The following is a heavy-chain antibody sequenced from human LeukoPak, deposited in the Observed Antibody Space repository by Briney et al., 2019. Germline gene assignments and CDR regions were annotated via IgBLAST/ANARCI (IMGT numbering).Heavy chain of an antibody. J-gene: IGHJ4*02. CDR1: GFTFSSYA. D-gene: IGHD3-22*01. V-gene: IGHV3-23*01. CDR3: AKTSYDSSGYYYFDY. Sequence: GGSLRLSCAASGFTFSSYAMSWVRQAPGKGLEWVSAISGSGGSTYYADSVKGRFTISRDNSKNTLYLQMNSMRAEDTAVYYCAKTSYDSSGYYYFDYWGQGTLVTVSS. CDR2: ISGSGGST.